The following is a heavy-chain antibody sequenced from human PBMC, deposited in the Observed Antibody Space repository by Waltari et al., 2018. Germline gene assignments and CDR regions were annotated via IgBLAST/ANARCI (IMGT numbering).Heavy chain of an antibody. CDR3: ARVVYYFDA. V-gene: IGHV4-38-2*02. CDR1: GYSISSGYY. CDR2: VYKGGGARTT. Sequence: QVQLQESGPGLVKPSETLSLTCSVSGYSISSGYYWGWIRQSPGKGLEWIGSVYKGGGARTTLYNKSLDNRLILSVDTSKNQFSLKLYSVTAADTAIYYCARVVYYFDAWGQGSLVTVSS. J-gene: IGHJ4*02.